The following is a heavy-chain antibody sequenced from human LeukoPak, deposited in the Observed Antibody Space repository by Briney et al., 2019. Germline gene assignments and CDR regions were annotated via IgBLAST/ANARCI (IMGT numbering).Heavy chain of an antibody. V-gene: IGHV4-4*08. CDR1: GGSISVYH. CDR2: LYDTGIT. D-gene: IGHD1-26*01. Sequence: SETLSLTCTVSGGSISVYHWSWIRQPPGKGLEWIGYLYDTGITNYSPSLKSRVTISVDTSNNQISLKLTSVTAADTAIYFCAKEGMGSEATTADGAFDIWGQGTTVTVSS. J-gene: IGHJ6*02. CDR3: AKEGMGSEATTADGAFDI.